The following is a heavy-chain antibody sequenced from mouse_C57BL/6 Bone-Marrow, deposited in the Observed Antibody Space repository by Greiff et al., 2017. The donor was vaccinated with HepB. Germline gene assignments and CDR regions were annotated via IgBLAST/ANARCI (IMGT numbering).Heavy chain of an antibody. CDR2: IYPGDGDT. CDR3: ARGPYYYGSSYWYFDI. J-gene: IGHJ1*03. D-gene: IGHD1-1*01. CDR1: GYAFSSYW. Sequence: VQLQQSGAELVKPGASVKISCKASGYAFSSYWMNWVKQRPGKGLEWIGQIYPGDGDTNYNGKFKGKATLTADKSSSTAYMQLSSLTSEDSAVYFCARGPYYYGSSYWYFDICGTGTTVTVSS. V-gene: IGHV1-80*01.